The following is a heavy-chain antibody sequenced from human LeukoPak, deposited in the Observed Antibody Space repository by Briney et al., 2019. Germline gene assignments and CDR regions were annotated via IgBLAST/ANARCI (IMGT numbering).Heavy chain of an antibody. Sequence: GGSLRLSCAASGFTFSSYAMSWVRQAPGKGREWVASIIGSGGSAYYADSMKGWFTISRGNSKNTPYLQMKSLRGEDTAVYYCAKDKEREGYFDYWGQGTLVTVSS. D-gene: IGHD1-1*01. CDR1: GFTFSSYA. CDR2: IIGSGGSA. V-gene: IGHV3-23*01. CDR3: AKDKEREGYFDY. J-gene: IGHJ4*02.